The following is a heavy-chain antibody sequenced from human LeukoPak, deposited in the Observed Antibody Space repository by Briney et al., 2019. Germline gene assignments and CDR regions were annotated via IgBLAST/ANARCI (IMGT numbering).Heavy chain of an antibody. J-gene: IGHJ5*02. CDR1: GYTFTGYY. D-gene: IGHD6-6*01. CDR2: INPNSGGT. Sequence: ASVKVSCKASGYTFTGYYMHWVRQAPGQGLEWMGWINPNSGGTNYAQKFQGRVTMTRDTSISTAYMELSRLRSDDTAVYYCARDYRGGIAARRDYWFDPWGQGTLVTVSS. V-gene: IGHV1-2*02. CDR3: ARDYRGGIAARRDYWFDP.